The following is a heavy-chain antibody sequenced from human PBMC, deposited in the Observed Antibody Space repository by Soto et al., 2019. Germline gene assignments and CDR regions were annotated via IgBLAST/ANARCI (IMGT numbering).Heavy chain of an antibody. V-gene: IGHV3-11*01. J-gene: IGHJ3*02. CDR1: GFTFSDYY. D-gene: IGHD6-6*01. CDR3: ARDSAARPFSAFDI. Sequence: QVQLVESGGGLVKPGGSLRLSCAASGFTFSDYYMSWIRQAPGKGLECVSYISDSGRTIYYADSVKGRFTISRDNAKNSLYLQMNSLRAEDTAVYYCARDSAARPFSAFDIWGQGTMVTVSS. CDR2: ISDSGRTI.